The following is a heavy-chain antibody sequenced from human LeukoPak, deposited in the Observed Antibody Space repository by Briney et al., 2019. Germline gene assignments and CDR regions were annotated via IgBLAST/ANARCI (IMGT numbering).Heavy chain of an antibody. J-gene: IGHJ4*02. Sequence: PGGSLRLSCAASGFTFSDFAVGWVRQAPGKGLEWVSVISGSGGTTYYADSVKGRFTISRDNSKNTLYLQMNSLRAEDTAVYYCARETAAGFDYWGQGTLVTVSS. CDR3: ARETAAGFDY. CDR1: GFTFSDFA. V-gene: IGHV3-23*01. CDR2: ISGSGGTT. D-gene: IGHD6-13*01.